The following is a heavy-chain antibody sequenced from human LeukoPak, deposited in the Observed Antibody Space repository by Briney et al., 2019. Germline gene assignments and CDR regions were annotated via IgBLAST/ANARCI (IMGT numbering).Heavy chain of an antibody. Sequence: SETLSLTCTVSGGSISHYYGSWIRQPPGKGLEWIGYIYYTGSTNYNPSLKSRVTISVDTSKNQFSLKLTSVTAADTAVYYCARYASSWFGGYYFDYWGQGTLVTVSS. J-gene: IGHJ4*02. CDR1: GGSISHYY. V-gene: IGHV4-59*01. D-gene: IGHD6-13*01. CDR2: IYYTGST. CDR3: ARYASSWFGGYYFDY.